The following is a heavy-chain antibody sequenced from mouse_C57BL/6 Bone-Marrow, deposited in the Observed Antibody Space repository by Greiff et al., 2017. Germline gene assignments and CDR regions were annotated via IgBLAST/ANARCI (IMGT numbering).Heavy chain of an antibody. J-gene: IGHJ2*01. V-gene: IGHV1-64*01. CDR2: IHPNSGST. Sequence: QVQLQQPGADLVKPGASLTFSCKASGYTFTSYWMHWVQQRPGQGLEWIGMIHPNSGSTNYNANFKSKDTLTVDKYTSTVYIQLINLTSQDSAVYYCARCRFYYDCLDYWGQGTTLTVSS. CDR1: GYTFTSYW. D-gene: IGHD2-4*01. CDR3: ARCRFYYDCLDY.